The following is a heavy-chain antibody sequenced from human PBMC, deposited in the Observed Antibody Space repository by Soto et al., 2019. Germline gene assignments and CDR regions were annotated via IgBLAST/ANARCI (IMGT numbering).Heavy chain of an antibody. CDR3: AHRHELGSFDI. CDR1: GFSLRTPAVG. CDR2: IYWNDDK. V-gene: IGHV2-5*01. Sequence: QITLKESGPTLVKTTQTLTLTCTLSGFSLRTPAVGVGWIRQPPGKALEWLALIYWNDDKRYSPSLKNRLTITKDTSKNHVVLTMTNMDPVDTATYYCAHRHELGSFDIWGQGTKVTVSS. D-gene: IGHD1-26*01. J-gene: IGHJ3*02.